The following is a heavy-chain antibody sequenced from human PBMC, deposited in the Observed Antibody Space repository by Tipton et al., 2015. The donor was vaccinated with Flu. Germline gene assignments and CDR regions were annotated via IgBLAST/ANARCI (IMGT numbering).Heavy chain of an antibody. J-gene: IGHJ4*02. CDR3: ARAPLRIDSSGWYFDY. Sequence: SLRLSCAASGFTFSDYYMSWIRQAPGKGLEWVSYISSSGSTIYYADSVKGRFTISRDNAKNSLYLQMNGLRAEDTAVYYCARAPLRIDSSGWYFDYWGQGTLVTVSS. V-gene: IGHV3-11*01. CDR2: ISSSGSTI. CDR1: GFTFSDYY. D-gene: IGHD6-19*01.